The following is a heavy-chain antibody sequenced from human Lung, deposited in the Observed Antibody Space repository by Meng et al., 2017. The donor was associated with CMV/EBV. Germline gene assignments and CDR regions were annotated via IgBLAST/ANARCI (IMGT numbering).Heavy chain of an antibody. Sequence: GESLKISCAASGFTFSNYAMSWVRQAPGKGLEWVSVVYSASGNTYYADSVKGRFTVSRDNSKNTLYLQLNSLRTEDTAVYYCAKIHSSSWFFDSWGQGTLVTVSS. CDR2: VYSASGNT. D-gene: IGHD6-13*01. J-gene: IGHJ4*02. V-gene: IGHV3-23*03. CDR3: AKIHSSSWFFDS. CDR1: GFTFSNYA.